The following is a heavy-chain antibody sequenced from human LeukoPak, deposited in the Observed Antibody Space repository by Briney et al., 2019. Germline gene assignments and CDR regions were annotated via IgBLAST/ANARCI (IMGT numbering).Heavy chain of an antibody. CDR3: ASFWGSYRYYFDY. J-gene: IGHJ4*02. D-gene: IGHD3-16*02. V-gene: IGHV1-2*02. CDR1: RYTLHRHH. Sequence: VSVNVPRQHSRYTLHRHHMHRLRQAPRQPLEWIGWINPNSGGTKYAEKVQGRMTMTRDTSIRTAYMELSGLRSDYTGVYYCASFWGSYRYYFDYWGQGTLVTVSS. CDR2: INPNSGGT.